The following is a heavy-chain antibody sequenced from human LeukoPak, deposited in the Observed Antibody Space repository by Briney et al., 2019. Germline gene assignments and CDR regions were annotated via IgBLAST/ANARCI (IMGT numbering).Heavy chain of an antibody. J-gene: IGHJ4*02. Sequence: GGSLRLSCVASGFTFSSFAMSWVRQAPGKGLEWVSAISQSSTATYYGDSVKGRSSISRDDSKNTVYLQINSLRADDTAIYYCAKESPYTSPRNYYFEYWGQGTLVTVSS. CDR2: ISQSSTAT. CDR1: GFTFSSFA. V-gene: IGHV3-23*01. D-gene: IGHD1-14*01. CDR3: AKESPYTSPRNYYFEY.